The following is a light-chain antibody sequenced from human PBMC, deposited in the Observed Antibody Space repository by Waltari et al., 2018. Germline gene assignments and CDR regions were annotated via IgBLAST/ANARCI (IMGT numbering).Light chain of an antibody. CDR1: QSIRSY. J-gene: IGKJ2*01. CDR3: QQRGNWPPT. Sequence: EIVLTQSPATLSLSPGERATLSCRASQSIRSYLAWYQQRPGQAPSLLIYDASNRATGVPARFSGSGSGTDFTLTISSLEPEDFAVYYCQQRGNWPPTFGQGTKLEIK. V-gene: IGKV3-11*01. CDR2: DAS.